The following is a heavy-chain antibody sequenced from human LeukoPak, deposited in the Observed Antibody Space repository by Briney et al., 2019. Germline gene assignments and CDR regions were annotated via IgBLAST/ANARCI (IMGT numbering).Heavy chain of an antibody. J-gene: IGHJ4*02. Sequence: GGSLRLSCAASGFTFSTYAMHWVRQAPGKGQEWVSVISYNGGDKYYADSVKGRFTISRDNSKNTLFLQTNSLRPEDTAVYYCAREPFGGGSASDYWGQGTLVTVSS. CDR2: ISYNGGDK. CDR3: AREPFGGGSASDY. CDR1: GFTFSTYA. D-gene: IGHD3-16*01. V-gene: IGHV3-30*04.